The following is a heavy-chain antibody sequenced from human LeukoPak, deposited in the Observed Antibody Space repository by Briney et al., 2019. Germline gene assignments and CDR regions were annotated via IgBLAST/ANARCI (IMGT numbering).Heavy chain of an antibody. D-gene: IGHD2-2*01. CDR2: ISSSGSSI. V-gene: IGHV3-11*04. CDR3: ATGRSCTSCYLPDY. CDR1: GFTFSDYY. Sequence: PGGSLRLSCAASGFTFSDYYMNWIRQAPGKGLEWVSYISSSGSSIYYADSVKGRFTISRDNAKNSLYLQMNSLRAEDTAVYHCATGRSCTSCYLPDYWGQGALVTVSS. J-gene: IGHJ4*02.